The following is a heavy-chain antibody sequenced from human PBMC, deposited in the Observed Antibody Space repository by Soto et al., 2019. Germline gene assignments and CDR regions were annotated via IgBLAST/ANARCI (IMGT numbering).Heavy chain of an antibody. CDR1: GGSFSSYY. D-gene: IGHD3-22*01. V-gene: IGHV4-59*01. CDR3: ARDYYYDSRGYPGAYYYGMDV. CDR2: IYYSGRT. Sequence: SETLSLTCTVSGGSFSSYYWSWIRQPPGKGLEWIGHIYYSGRTNYNPSLKSRVTISGDTSKNQLSLKLSSVTATDTAVYYCARDYYYDSRGYPGAYYYGMDVWGQGTTVTVSS. J-gene: IGHJ6*02.